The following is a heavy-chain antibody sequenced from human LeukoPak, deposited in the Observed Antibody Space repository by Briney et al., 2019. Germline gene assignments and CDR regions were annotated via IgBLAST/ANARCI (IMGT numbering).Heavy chain of an antibody. D-gene: IGHD3-3*01. CDR1: GFTFSSYG. V-gene: IGHV3-30*18. CDR3: AKDLSYDFWSGSGAFDI. Sequence: GGSLRLSCAASGFTFSSYGMHWVRQAPGKGLEWVAVTPYDGSNKYYADSVKGRFTISRDNSKNTLYLQMNSLRAEDTAVYYCAKDLSYDFWSGSGAFDIWGQGTMVTVSS. CDR2: TPYDGSNK. J-gene: IGHJ3*02.